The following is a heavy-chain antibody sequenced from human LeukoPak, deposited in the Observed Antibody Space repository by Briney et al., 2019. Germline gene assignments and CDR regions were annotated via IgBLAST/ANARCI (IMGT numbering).Heavy chain of an antibody. CDR3: VLLSIAVAGIPDY. Sequence: ASVKVSCKASGYTLTGYYMHWVRQAPGQGLEWMGRINPNSGGTNYAQKFQGRVTMTRDTSISTAYMELSRLRSDDTAVYYCVLLSIAVAGIPDYWGQGTLVTVSS. CDR2: INPNSGGT. CDR1: GYTLTGYY. J-gene: IGHJ4*02. V-gene: IGHV1-2*06. D-gene: IGHD6-19*01.